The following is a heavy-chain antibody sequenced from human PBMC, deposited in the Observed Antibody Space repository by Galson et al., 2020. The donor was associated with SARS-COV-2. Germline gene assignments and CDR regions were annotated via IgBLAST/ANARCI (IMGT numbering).Heavy chain of an antibody. J-gene: IGHJ6*02. CDR1: GGFISSSNFF. Sequence: ETSETLSLTCTVSGGFISSSNFFWGWIRQPPGKGLEWIGSFYYSGSTYYNPSLTSRVTISVDTSKTHFSLKLSSVTAADTAVYYCARQQVVRGALLPTFYGMDVWGQGTTVTVSS. CDR3: ARQQVVRGALLPTFYGMDV. CDR2: FYYSGST. V-gene: IGHV4-39*01. D-gene: IGHD3-10*01.